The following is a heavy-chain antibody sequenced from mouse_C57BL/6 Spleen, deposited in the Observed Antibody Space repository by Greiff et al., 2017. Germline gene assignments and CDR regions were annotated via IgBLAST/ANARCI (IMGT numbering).Heavy chain of an antibody. CDR3: TRGGLDYYAMGY. Sequence: EVKLMESGPGLVKPSQSLSLTCSVTGYSIPSGYYWNWIRQFPGNKLEWMGYISYDGSNNYNPSLQNRISITRYTSKNQFFLKLNSVTTEDTATYYCTRGGLDYYAMGYWGQGTSVTVSS. V-gene: IGHV3-6*01. CDR2: ISYDGSN. D-gene: IGHD2-13*01. J-gene: IGHJ4*01. CDR1: GYSIPSGYY.